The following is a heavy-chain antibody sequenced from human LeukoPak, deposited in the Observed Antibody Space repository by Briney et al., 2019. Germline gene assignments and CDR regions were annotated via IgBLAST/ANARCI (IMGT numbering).Heavy chain of an antibody. V-gene: IGHV3-48*01. CDR2: ISSSSRTI. J-gene: IGHJ5*02. CDR1: GFTFSSYS. Sequence: GGSLRLSCAASGFTFSSYSMNWVRQAPGKGLEWVSYISSSSRTIYYADSVKGRFTISRDNAKNSLYLQMNSLRVDDTAVYYCARQRVMLTGTGGTWIDPWGQGTLVTVSS. D-gene: IGHD1/OR15-1a*01. CDR3: ARQRVMLTGTGGTWIDP.